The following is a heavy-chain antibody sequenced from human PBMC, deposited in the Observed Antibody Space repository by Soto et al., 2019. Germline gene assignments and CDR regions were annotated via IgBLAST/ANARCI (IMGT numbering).Heavy chain of an antibody. CDR3: ARVPPLQDGDPDSYYGXDV. J-gene: IGHJ6*02. CDR2: IWYDGSNK. V-gene: IGHV3-33*01. CDR1: GFTFSSYG. Sequence: GGSLRLSCAASGFTFSSYGMHWVRQAPGKGLEWVAVIWYDGSNKYYADSVKGRFTISRDNSKNTLYLQMNSLRVEDTAVYYCARVPPLQDGDPDSYYGXDVWGQGTTVTVSS.